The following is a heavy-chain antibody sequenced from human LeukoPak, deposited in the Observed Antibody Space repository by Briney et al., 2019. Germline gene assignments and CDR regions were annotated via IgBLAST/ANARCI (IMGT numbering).Heavy chain of an antibody. J-gene: IGHJ4*02. CDR3: ARRIAAAAAPYYFDY. D-gene: IGHD6-13*01. V-gene: IGHV3-74*01. CDR2: INSGGSST. CDR1: GFTFSSYW. Sequence: GGSLRLSCAASGFTFSSYWMHWVRQAPGKGLLWVSRINSGGSSTSYADSVKGRFTISRDNAKSTLYLQMNSLRAEDTAVYYCARRIAAAAAPYYFDYWGQGTLVTVSS.